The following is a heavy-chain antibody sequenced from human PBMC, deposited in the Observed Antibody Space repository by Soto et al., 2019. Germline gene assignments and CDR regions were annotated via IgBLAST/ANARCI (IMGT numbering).Heavy chain of an antibody. CDR1: GGTFSSYA. CDR3: ARDFRGVIDYYYSYGLDV. Sequence: QVQLVQSGAEVKKPGSSVKVSCKASGGTFSSYAISWVRQAPGQGLEWMGGIIPIFGTANYAQKFQGRVTITEDESTSTAYMELSSLRSEDTAVYYCARDFRGVIDYYYSYGLDVWGQGTTVTVSS. V-gene: IGHV1-69*01. D-gene: IGHD3-10*01. J-gene: IGHJ6*02. CDR2: IIPIFGTA.